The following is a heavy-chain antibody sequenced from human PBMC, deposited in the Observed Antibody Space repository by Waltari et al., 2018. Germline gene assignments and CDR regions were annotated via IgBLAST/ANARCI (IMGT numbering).Heavy chain of an antibody. Sequence: QVQLQESGPGLVKPSETLSLTCTVSGSSISRGYYWGGFRQPPGKGLEWIGSIYHVGSTYYNPSLKSRVTISVDTSKNQFSLKLSSVTAADTAVYYCARDSTVTDWFDPWGQGTLVTVSS. CDR3: ARDSTVTDWFDP. CDR2: IYHVGST. CDR1: GSSISRGYY. V-gene: IGHV4-38-2*02. J-gene: IGHJ5*02. D-gene: IGHD4-17*01.